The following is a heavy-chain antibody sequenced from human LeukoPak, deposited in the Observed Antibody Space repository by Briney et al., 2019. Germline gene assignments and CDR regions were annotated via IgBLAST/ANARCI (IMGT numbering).Heavy chain of an antibody. J-gene: IGHJ4*02. CDR1: GYSISSGYY. Sequence: PETLSLTCTVSGYSISSGYYWGWIRQPPGKGLEWIGSIYHSGSTYYNPSLKSRLTISVDTSKNQFSLKLSSVTAADTAVYYCARAPYDYGGNVDYWGQGTLVTVSS. V-gene: IGHV4-38-2*02. D-gene: IGHD4-23*01. CDR3: ARAPYDYGGNVDY. CDR2: IYHSGST.